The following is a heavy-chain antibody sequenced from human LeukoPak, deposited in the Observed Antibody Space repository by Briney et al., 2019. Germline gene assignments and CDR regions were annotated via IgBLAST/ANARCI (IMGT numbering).Heavy chain of an antibody. J-gene: IGHJ4*02. V-gene: IGHV4-59*12. D-gene: IGHD1-26*01. CDR3: AREVGATPNPYFDY. CDR2: IYYSGST. Sequence: SETLSLTCTVSGGSISSYYWSWLRQPPGKGLEWIGYIYYSGSTYYNPSLKSRVTISVDRSKNQFSLKLSSVTAADTAVYYCAREVGATPNPYFDYWGQGTLVTVSS. CDR1: GGSISSYY.